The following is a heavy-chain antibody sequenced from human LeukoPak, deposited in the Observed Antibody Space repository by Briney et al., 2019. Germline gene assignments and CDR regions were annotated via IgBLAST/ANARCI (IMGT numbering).Heavy chain of an antibody. J-gene: IGHJ4*02. D-gene: IGHD6-19*01. CDR3: AKDGGSGWSTPPHYFDY. CDR1: GFTFSSYA. CDR2: ISGSGGST. V-gene: IGHV3-23*01. Sequence: GGSLRLSCAASGFTFSSYAMSWVRQAPGKGLEWVSAISGSGGSTYYADSVKGRFTISRDNSKNTLYLQMNSLRAEDTAVYYCAKDGGSGWSTPPHYFDYWGQGTLVTVSS.